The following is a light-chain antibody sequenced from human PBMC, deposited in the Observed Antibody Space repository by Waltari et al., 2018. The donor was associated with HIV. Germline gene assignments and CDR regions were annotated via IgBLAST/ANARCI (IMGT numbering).Light chain of an antibody. J-gene: IGLJ1*01. V-gene: IGLV3-21*02. CDR1: NIGSKS. Sequence: SYVLAQPPSVSVAPGQTARISCGANNIGSKSVHWYQQKPGQAPVLVVYDDTDRPSGILERFSGSNSGNTATLTINWVEAGDEADYYCQVWDSAADHSYVFGTGTKVTVL. CDR2: DDT. CDR3: QVWDSAADHSYV.